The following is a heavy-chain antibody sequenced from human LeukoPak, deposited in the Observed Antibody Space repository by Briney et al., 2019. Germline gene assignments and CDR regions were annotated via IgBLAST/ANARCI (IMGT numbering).Heavy chain of an antibody. Sequence: PGGSLRLSCAASGFTFSSYAMHWVRQAPGKGLEWVAVISYDGSNKYYADSVKGRFTISRDNSKNTLYLQMNSLRAEDTAVYYCARDHPPADYWGQGTLVTVSS. V-gene: IGHV3-30*04. CDR1: GFTFSSYA. CDR2: ISYDGSNK. CDR3: ARDHPPADY. J-gene: IGHJ4*02.